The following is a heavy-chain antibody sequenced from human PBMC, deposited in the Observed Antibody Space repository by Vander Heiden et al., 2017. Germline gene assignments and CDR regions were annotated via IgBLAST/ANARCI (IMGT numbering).Heavy chain of an antibody. CDR1: GYTFTSYG. CDR2: ISAYNGNT. CDR3: ARAKYDFWVVNYYYYGMDV. V-gene: IGHV1-18*01. J-gene: IGHJ6*02. D-gene: IGHD3-3*01. Sequence: QVQLVQSGAEAKKPGASVKVSCKASGYTFTSYGISWVRQAHGQGLEWMGWISAYNGNTNYAQKLQGRVTMTTDTSTSTAYMELRSLRSDDTAVYYCARAKYDFWVVNYYYYGMDVWGQGTTVTVSS.